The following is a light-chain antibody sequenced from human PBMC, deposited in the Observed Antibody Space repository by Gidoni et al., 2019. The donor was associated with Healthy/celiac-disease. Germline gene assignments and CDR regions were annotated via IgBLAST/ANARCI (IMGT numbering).Light chain of an antibody. Sequence: DIVLTQSLAFLAVSLGESATIHCKSSQSVLYSFNNKNYLAWYQQKPGQPPKPLIYWASTRESGVPDRFSGSGSGTDFTLTISSLQAEDVAVYYCQQYYSTPITFXXXTRLEIK. V-gene: IGKV4-1*01. J-gene: IGKJ5*01. CDR3: QQYYSTPIT. CDR2: WAS. CDR1: QSVLYSFNNKNY.